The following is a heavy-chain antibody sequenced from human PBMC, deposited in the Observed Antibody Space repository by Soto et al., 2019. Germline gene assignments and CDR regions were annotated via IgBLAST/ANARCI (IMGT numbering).Heavy chain of an antibody. D-gene: IGHD3-3*01. Sequence: LRLSCAASGFTFSSYSMNWVRQAPGKGLEWVSSISSSSSYIYYADSVKGRFTISRDNAKNSLYLQMNGLRAEDTAVYYCASYRWSGYYTALNYYYGMDVWGQGTTVTVSS. CDR2: ISSSSSYI. V-gene: IGHV3-21*01. CDR3: ASYRWSGYYTALNYYYGMDV. J-gene: IGHJ6*02. CDR1: GFTFSSYS.